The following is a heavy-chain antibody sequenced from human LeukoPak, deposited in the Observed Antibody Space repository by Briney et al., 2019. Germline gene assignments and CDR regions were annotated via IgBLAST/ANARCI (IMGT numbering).Heavy chain of an antibody. CDR3: AAGREGAAGGFDY. V-gene: IGHV3-23*01. D-gene: IGHD6-13*01. Sequence: PGGSLRLSCAASGFTFSSYAMSWVRQAPGKGLEWVSAITSSGGSTYYADSVKGRFTISRDNSKNTLYLQMNSLRAEDTAVYYCAAGREGAAGGFDYWGQGTLVSVSS. J-gene: IGHJ4*02. CDR1: GFTFSSYA. CDR2: ITSSGGST.